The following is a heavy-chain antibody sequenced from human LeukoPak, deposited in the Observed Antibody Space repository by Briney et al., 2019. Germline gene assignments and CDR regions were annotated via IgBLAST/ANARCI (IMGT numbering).Heavy chain of an antibody. CDR2: IYHRGNT. D-gene: IGHD1-26*01. Sequence: PSETLSLTCAVSGYSISSGYYWGWIRQPPGKGLEWIGSIYHRGNTNHNPSLKSRVTMSVDTSKNQFSLKLSSVTAADTAVYYCARRGGTHTPFDCWGQGSLVTVSS. V-gene: IGHV4-38-2*01. J-gene: IGHJ4*02. CDR1: GYSISSGYY. CDR3: ARRGGTHTPFDC.